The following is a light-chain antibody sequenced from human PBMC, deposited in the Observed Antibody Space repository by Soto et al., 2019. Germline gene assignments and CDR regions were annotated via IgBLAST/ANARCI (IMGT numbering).Light chain of an antibody. Sequence: QSALTQPASVSGSPGQSITISCTGTSSDVGGYNYVSWYQQHPGKAPKLIIYDVSNRPSGVSERFSGSRSGNTASLAISGLQAEDEAHYFCRSYTGSSTLVIFGGGTKLTVL. V-gene: IGLV2-14*03. CDR2: DVS. CDR3: RSYTGSSTLVI. J-gene: IGLJ2*01. CDR1: SSDVGGYNY.